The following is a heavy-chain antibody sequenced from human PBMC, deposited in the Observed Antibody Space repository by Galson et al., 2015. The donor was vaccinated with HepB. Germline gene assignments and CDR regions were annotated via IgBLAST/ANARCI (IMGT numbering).Heavy chain of an antibody. D-gene: IGHD6-13*01. V-gene: IGHV3-23*01. Sequence: SLRLSCAASGFTFSSYAMSWVRQAPGKGLEWVSAISGSGGSTYYADSVKGRFTISRDNSKNTLYLQMNSLRAEDTAVYYCAKSLSFSSWYGWRLRDYWGQGTLVTVSS. J-gene: IGHJ4*02. CDR2: ISGSGGST. CDR3: AKSLSFSSWYGWRLRDY. CDR1: GFTFSSYA.